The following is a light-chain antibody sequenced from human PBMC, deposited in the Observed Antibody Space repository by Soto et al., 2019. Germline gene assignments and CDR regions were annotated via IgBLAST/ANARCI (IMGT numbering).Light chain of an antibody. CDR2: EVS. Sequence: QSALTQPASVSGSPGQSITISCTGTSSDVGSYNLVSWYHQHPGKAPKLMIYEVSKRPSGVSNRFSGSKSGNTASLTISGLQAEDEADYYCFSYAGSSTFVVFGGGTKLTV. V-gene: IGLV2-23*02. CDR3: FSYAGSSTFVV. J-gene: IGLJ2*01. CDR1: SSDVGSYNL.